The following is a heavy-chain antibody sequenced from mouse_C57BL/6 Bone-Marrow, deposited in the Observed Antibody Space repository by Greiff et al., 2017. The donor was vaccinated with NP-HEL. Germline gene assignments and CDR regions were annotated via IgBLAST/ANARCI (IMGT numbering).Heavy chain of an antibody. J-gene: IGHJ4*01. D-gene: IGHD2-1*01. CDR3: TTWGKWDY. CDR1: GFNIKDDY. CDR2: IDPENGDT. Sequence: EVKLMESGAELVRPGASVKLSCTASGFNIKDDYMHWVKQRPEQGLEWIGWIDPENGDTEYASKFQGKATITADTSSNTAYLQLSSLTSEDTAVYYCTTWGKWDYWGQGTSVTVSS. V-gene: IGHV14-4*01.